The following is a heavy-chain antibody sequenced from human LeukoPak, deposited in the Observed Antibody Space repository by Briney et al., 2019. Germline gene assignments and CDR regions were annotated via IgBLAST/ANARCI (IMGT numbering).Heavy chain of an antibody. CDR1: GFTFSSYA. CDR2: ISGSGGST. Sequence: GGSLRLSYAASGFTFSSYAMSWVRQAPGKGLEWVSAISGSGGSTYYADSVKGRFTISRDNSKNTLYLQMNSLRAEDTAVYYCAKALAAAVGPDAFDIWGQGTMVTVSS. J-gene: IGHJ3*02. D-gene: IGHD6-13*01. V-gene: IGHV3-23*01. CDR3: AKALAAAVGPDAFDI.